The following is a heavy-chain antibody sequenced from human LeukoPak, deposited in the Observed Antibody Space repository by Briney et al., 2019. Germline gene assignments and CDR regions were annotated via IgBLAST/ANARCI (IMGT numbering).Heavy chain of an antibody. Sequence: GESLKISCKGSGYSFTSYWIGWVRQMPGKGLEWMGIIYPGDSDTRYSPSFQGQVTISADKSISTAYLQWSSLKASDTAMYYCARGGPDFWSGYYPGDYWGQGTLVTVSS. J-gene: IGHJ4*02. CDR2: IYPGDSDT. V-gene: IGHV5-51*01. CDR3: ARGGPDFWSGYYPGDY. D-gene: IGHD3-3*01. CDR1: GYSFTSYW.